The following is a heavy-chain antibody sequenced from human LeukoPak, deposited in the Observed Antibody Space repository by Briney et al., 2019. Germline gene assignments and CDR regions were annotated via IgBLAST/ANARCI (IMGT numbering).Heavy chain of an antibody. Sequence: GGSLRLSCAASVFTFSSYEMNWAPQARGKGLEWVSYISSSGSTIYYADSVKGRFTISRDNAKNSLYLQMNSLRAEDTAVYYCAELGITMIGGVWGKGTTVTISS. D-gene: IGHD3-10*02. J-gene: IGHJ6*04. CDR2: ISSSGSTI. V-gene: IGHV3-48*03. CDR3: AELGITMIGGV. CDR1: VFTFSSYE.